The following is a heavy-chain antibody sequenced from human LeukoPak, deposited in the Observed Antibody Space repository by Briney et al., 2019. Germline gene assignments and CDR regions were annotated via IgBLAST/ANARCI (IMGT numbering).Heavy chain of an antibody. CDR1: GFTFSSYA. D-gene: IGHD2-15*01. V-gene: IGHV3-30*04. J-gene: IGHJ4*02. Sequence: PGGPLRLSCAASGFTFSSYAMHWVRQAPGKGLEWVAVISYDGSNKYYADSVKGRFTISRDNSKNTLYLQMNSLRAEDTAVYYCARGYCSGGSCYLAYWGQGTLVTVSS. CDR3: ARGYCSGGSCYLAY. CDR2: ISYDGSNK.